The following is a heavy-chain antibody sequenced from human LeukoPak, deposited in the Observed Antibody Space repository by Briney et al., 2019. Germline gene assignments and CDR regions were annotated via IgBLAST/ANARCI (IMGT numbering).Heavy chain of an antibody. V-gene: IGHV3-23*01. D-gene: IGHD6-19*01. J-gene: IGHJ4*01. CDR1: GFTFSTYA. Sequence: GGSLRLSCAASGFTFSTYAMSWVRQAPGKGLEWVSAISGSGGITYYADSVKGRFTISRDNSKSTLYLQMNSLRAEDTAVYYCAKGIYSSGWSYFDYWGHGTLVTVSS. CDR3: AKGIYSSGWSYFDY. CDR2: ISGSGGIT.